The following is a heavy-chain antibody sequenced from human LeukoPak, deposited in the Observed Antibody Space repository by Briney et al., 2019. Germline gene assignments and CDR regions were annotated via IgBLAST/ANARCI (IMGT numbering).Heavy chain of an antibody. Sequence: GGSLRLSCAASGFTFSRYGMHWVRQAPGKGLEWVAMTWPDGRYKVYRVSVKGRFTISRDNSKSTVYLHMSSLRAEDTAVYYCAKLMYDDSVWGSHHHSWLIDYWGQGTLVTVSS. CDR3: AKLMYDDSVWGSHHHSWLIDY. J-gene: IGHJ4*02. V-gene: IGHV3-33*06. CDR2: TWPDGRYK. D-gene: IGHD3-16*02. CDR1: GFTFSRYG.